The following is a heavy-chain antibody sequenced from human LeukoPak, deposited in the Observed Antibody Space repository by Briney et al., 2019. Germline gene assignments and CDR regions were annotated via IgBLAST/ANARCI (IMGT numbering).Heavy chain of an antibody. J-gene: IGHJ4*02. CDR3: AREGSTTFDY. CDR2: INPNNGDT. V-gene: IGHV1-2*02. D-gene: IGHD1-7*01. Sequence: ASVKVSCKASGYTFSVHYIHWVRQAPGQGLEWMGWINPNNGDTKYAQKFQGRVTMTRDTSVSTAYMELSRLRSDDTAVYYCAREGSTTFDYWGQGTLVTVSS. CDR1: GYTFSVHY.